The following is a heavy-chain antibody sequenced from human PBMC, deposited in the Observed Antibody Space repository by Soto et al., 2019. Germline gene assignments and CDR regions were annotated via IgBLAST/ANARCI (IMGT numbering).Heavy chain of an antibody. CDR2: IIPIFGTA. D-gene: IGHD1-26*01. V-gene: IGHV1-69*01. CDR1: GGTFGSYA. J-gene: IGHJ4*02. Sequence: QVQLVQSGAEVKKPGSSVKVSCKASGGTFGSYAISWVRQAPGQGLEWMGGIIPIFGTANYAQKFQGRVTITADDSTSTAYMELSSLRSEDTAVYYCRGSIVGAPWADYWGQGTLVTVSS. CDR3: RGSIVGAPWADY.